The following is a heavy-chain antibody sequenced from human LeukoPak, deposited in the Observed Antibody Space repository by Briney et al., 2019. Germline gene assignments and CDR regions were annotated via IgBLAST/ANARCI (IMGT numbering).Heavy chain of an antibody. J-gene: IGHJ4*02. Sequence: GGSLRLSCAASGNYRMHWVRQAPGKGLVWVSHINSDGSWTSYADSVKGRFTISKYNAKNTVYLQMNNLRAEDTAVYYCVSFYETYWGRGTLVTVSS. V-gene: IGHV3-74*01. CDR1: GNYR. CDR2: INSDGSWT. D-gene: IGHD2-2*01. CDR3: VSFYETY.